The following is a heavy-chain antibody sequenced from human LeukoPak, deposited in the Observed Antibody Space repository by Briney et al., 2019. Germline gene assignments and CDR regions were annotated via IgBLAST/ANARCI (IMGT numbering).Heavy chain of an antibody. Sequence: PSETLSLTCAVYGGSFSGYYWSWIRQPPGKGLEWIGEINHSGSTNYNPSLKSRVTISVDTSKNQFSLRLSSVTAADTAVYYCARVLEGSSGQPWYFDLWGRGTLVTVSS. CDR2: INHSGST. D-gene: IGHD6-19*01. CDR1: GGSFSGYY. V-gene: IGHV4-34*01. CDR3: ARVLEGSSGQPWYFDL. J-gene: IGHJ2*01.